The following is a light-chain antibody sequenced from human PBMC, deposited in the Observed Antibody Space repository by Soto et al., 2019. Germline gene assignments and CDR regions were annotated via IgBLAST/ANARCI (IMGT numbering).Light chain of an antibody. V-gene: IGKV1-5*01. Sequence: DIQMTHSPSKVAGSXGDAVTITXXASQNINIWLAWYQQKPGKAPKLLIFDASSLESGVPSRFSGSGSGTEFTLTISSLQPDDFATYYCRQYNSYSWTFGQGTKVDIK. CDR3: RQYNSYSWT. J-gene: IGKJ1*01. CDR1: QNINIW. CDR2: DAS.